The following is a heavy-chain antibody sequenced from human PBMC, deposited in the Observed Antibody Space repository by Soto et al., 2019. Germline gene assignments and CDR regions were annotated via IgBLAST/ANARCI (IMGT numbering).Heavy chain of an antibody. Sequence: GESLKISCKASGYSFTNYWIGWVRQMPGKGLEWMAIIYPGDSDARYRPSFQGQVTISADKSINTAYLQWSSLTASDTAMYYCARSRITGTTWSFDKWGQGTLVTVSS. CDR1: GYSFTNYW. CDR3: ARSRITGTTWSFDK. J-gene: IGHJ4*02. D-gene: IGHD1-20*01. CDR2: IYPGDSDA. V-gene: IGHV5-51*01.